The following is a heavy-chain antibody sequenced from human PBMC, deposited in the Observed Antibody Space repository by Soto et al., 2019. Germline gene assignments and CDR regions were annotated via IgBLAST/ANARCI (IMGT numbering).Heavy chain of an antibody. CDR1: GGCISSYY. CDR2: IYYSGST. V-gene: IGHV4-59*01. CDR3: VRSNYFDY. Sequence: SETLSLTCTVSGGCISSYYWGWIRQPPGKGLEWIGFIYYSGSTNYNPSLKSRVTISVDTSKNQFSLKLGSVTAADTAVYYCVRSNYFDYWGQRTLVTVSS. J-gene: IGHJ4*02.